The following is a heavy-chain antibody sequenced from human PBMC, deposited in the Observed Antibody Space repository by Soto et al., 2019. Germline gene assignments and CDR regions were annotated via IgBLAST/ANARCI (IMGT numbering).Heavy chain of an antibody. J-gene: IGHJ4*02. V-gene: IGHV4-34*01. CDR2: INHSGST. CDR1: GGAFSGYD. D-gene: IGHD2-8*02. Sequence: PSETLSLTCAVYGGAFSGYDGTWIRQPPGTGLEWIGEINHSGSTNYNPSLKSRVTISVDTSKNQFSLKLTSVTAADTAVYYCARDKITGLFDYWGQGTLVTVS. CDR3: ARDKITGLFDY.